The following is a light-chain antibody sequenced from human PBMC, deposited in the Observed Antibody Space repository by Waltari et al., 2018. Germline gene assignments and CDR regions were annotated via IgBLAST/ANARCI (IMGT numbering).Light chain of an antibody. CDR1: SSHVGSSTL. V-gene: IGLV2-23*01. CDR3: CSYAGSNWV. J-gene: IGLJ3*02. Sequence: QSALTQPASVSGSPGQSITIPSNGTSSHVGSSTLVSWSQQHPGKAPKLMIYEGSKRPSGVSNRFSGSKSGNKASLTISGLQAEDEADYYCCSYAGSNWVFGGGTKLTVL. CDR2: EGS.